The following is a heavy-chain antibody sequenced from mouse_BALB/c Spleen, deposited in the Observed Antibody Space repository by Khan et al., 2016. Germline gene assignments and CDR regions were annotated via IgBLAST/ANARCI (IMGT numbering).Heavy chain of an antibody. CDR3: ARTVVAPYYAMDY. D-gene: IGHD1-1*01. Sequence: VRLQQSGAELVKPGASVKLSCIASGFNIKDTYMHWVKQRPEQGLEWIGRIDPANGNTKYDPKFQGKATITADTSSNTAYLQLSSLTSEDSAVYDCARTVVAPYYAMDYWGQGTSVTVSS. CDR2: IDPANGNT. V-gene: IGHV14-3*02. CDR1: GFNIKDTY. J-gene: IGHJ4*01.